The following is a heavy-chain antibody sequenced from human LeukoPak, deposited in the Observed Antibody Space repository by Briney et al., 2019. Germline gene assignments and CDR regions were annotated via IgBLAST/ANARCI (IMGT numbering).Heavy chain of an antibody. CDR1: GGSISSYY. CDR3: ARGGATFGELTNWFDP. V-gene: IGHV4-4*07. D-gene: IGHD3-10*01. J-gene: IGHJ5*02. Sequence: PSETLSLTCTVSGGSISSYYWSWLWQPAGKRLEWIGRIYTSGSTNYNPSLKSRVTMSVDTSKNQFALKLSSVTAADTAVYYCARGGATFGELTNWFDPWGQGTLVTVSS. CDR2: IYTSGST.